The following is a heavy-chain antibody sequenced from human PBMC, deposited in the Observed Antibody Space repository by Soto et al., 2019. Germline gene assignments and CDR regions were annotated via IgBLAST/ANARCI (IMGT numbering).Heavy chain of an antibody. V-gene: IGHV3-49*04. J-gene: IGHJ6*02. D-gene: IGHD5-18*01. Sequence: EVQLVESGGGLVQPGRSLRLSCTASGFTFGDYAMSWVRQAPGKGLEWVGFIRSKAYGGTTEYAASVKGRFTISRDDSKSIAYLQMNSMKTENPAVYYCTRDRRGEYSYGYVLRYYGMDVWGQGTTVTVSS. CDR1: GFTFGDYA. CDR3: TRDRRGEYSYGYVLRYYGMDV. CDR2: IRSKAYGGTT.